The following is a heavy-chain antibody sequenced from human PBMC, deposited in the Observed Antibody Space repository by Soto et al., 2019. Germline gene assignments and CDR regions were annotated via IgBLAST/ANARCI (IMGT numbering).Heavy chain of an antibody. Sequence: VKVSCKSSGGSFSSYAISWVRQAPGQGLEWMGGIIPLFGSANYAQKFQGRVTITADESTSTAYMELSSLRSEDTAVYYCARPPGITHEYSYGMDVWGQGTTVTVSS. J-gene: IGHJ6*02. CDR1: GGSFSSYA. V-gene: IGHV1-69*13. CDR2: IIPLFGSA. CDR3: ARPPGITHEYSYGMDV. D-gene: IGHD1-7*01.